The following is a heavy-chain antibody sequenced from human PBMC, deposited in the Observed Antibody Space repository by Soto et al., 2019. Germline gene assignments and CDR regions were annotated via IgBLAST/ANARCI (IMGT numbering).Heavy chain of an antibody. CDR1: GFTFSSYS. CDR2: ISSSSSYI. D-gene: IGHD3-22*01. V-gene: IGHV3-21*01. J-gene: IGHJ4*02. CDR3: ARVAGITMIVGPSDY. Sequence: PGGSLRLSCAASGFTFSSYSMNWVRQAPGKGLEWVSSISSSSSYIYYADSVKGRFTISRDNAKNSLYLQMNSLRAEDTAVYYCARVAGITMIVGPSDYWGQGTLVTVSS.